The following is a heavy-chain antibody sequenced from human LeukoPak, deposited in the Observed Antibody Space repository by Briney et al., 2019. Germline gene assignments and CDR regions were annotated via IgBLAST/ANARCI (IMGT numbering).Heavy chain of an antibody. Sequence: GASVKVSCKASGGTFSSYAISWVRQAPGLGLEWMGGIIPIFGTANYAQKFQGRVTITADESTSTAYMELSSLRSEDTAVYYCAREDSSSSGAWGQGTLVTVSS. CDR3: AREDSSSSGA. CDR2: IIPIFGTA. D-gene: IGHD6-6*01. J-gene: IGHJ5*02. V-gene: IGHV1-69*13. CDR1: GGTFSSYA.